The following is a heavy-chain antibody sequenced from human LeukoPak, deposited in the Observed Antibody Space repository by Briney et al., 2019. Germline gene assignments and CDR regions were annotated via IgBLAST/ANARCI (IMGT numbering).Heavy chain of an antibody. J-gene: IGHJ4*02. CDR2: ISSSGSTI. CDR3: ARVWYSGSYPVDY. Sequence: KPGGSLRLSCAASGFTFSDYYMSWIRQAPGKGLEWVSYISSSGSTIYYADSVKGRFTISRDNAKNSLYLQMNSPRAEDTAVYYCARVWYSGSYPVDYWGQGTLVTVSS. CDR1: GFTFSDYY. D-gene: IGHD1-26*01. V-gene: IGHV3-11*01.